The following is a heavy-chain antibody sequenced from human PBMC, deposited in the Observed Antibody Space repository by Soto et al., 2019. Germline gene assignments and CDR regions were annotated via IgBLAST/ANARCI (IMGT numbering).Heavy chain of an antibody. D-gene: IGHD7-27*01. CDR1: GYTFTGYY. CDR3: ARDPFNWGWRAFDI. V-gene: IGHV1-2*04. J-gene: IGHJ3*02. Sequence: ASVKVSCKASGYTFTGYYMHWVRQAPGQGLEWMGWINPNSGGTNYAQKFQGWVTMTRDTSISTAYMELSSLRSDDTAVYYCARDPFNWGWRAFDIWGQGTMVTVSS. CDR2: INPNSGGT.